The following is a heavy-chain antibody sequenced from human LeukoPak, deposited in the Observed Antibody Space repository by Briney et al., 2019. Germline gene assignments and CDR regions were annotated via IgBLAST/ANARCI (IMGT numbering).Heavy chain of an antibody. J-gene: IGHJ4*02. Sequence: GGSLRLSCTASGFTFSDYYMSWIRQAPGKGGLEWISYISSSGSYTKYADSVKGRFTISRDNAKKSLYLQMSNLRAEDTAVYYCARWSVDGWYKDYWGQGTLVTVSS. CDR1: GFTFSDYY. CDR3: ARWSVDGWYKDY. V-gene: IGHV3-11*06. CDR2: ISSSGSYT. D-gene: IGHD6-19*01.